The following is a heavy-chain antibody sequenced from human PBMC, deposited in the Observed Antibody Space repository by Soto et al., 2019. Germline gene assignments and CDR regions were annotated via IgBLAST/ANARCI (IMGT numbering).Heavy chain of an antibody. CDR2: IYYSGST. CDR1: GGSISSYY. Sequence: SETLSLTCTVSGGSISSYYWSWIRQPPGKGLEWIGYIYYSGSTNYNPSLKSRVTISVDTSKNQFSLELSSVTAADTAVYYCARYGSGSSVWFDPWGQGTLVTVSS. D-gene: IGHD3-10*01. V-gene: IGHV4-59*01. J-gene: IGHJ5*02. CDR3: ARYGSGSSVWFDP.